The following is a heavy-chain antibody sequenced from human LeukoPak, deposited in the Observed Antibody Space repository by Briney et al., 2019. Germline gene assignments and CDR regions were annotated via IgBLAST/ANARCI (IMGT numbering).Heavy chain of an antibody. J-gene: IGHJ6*03. D-gene: IGHD5-18*01. Sequence: SVKVSCKASGGTFSSYAISWVRQAPGQGLEWMGRIIPIFGTANYAQKFQGRVTITTDESTSTAYMELSSLRSEDTAVYYCARDSGYSYGYYYYYMDVWGKGTTVTVSS. CDR3: ARDSGYSYGYYYYYMDV. V-gene: IGHV1-69*05. CDR1: GGTFSSYA. CDR2: IIPIFGTA.